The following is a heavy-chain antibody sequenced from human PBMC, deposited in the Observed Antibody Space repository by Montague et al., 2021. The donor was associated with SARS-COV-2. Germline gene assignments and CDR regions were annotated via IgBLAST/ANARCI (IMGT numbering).Heavy chain of an antibody. D-gene: IGHD4-23*01. CDR2: IVNNGRKS. Sequence: SLRLSCAASGLTFSSYAMSRVHQAPGKGLEWVSGIVNNGRKSFYADSVKGRFVISRDNSDKMVYLQLNSLRAEDTAIYYCAKETAAIGNPLFDSWGQGTLITVSS. V-gene: IGHV3-23*01. J-gene: IGHJ4*02. CDR3: AKETAAIGNPLFDS. CDR1: GLTFSSYA.